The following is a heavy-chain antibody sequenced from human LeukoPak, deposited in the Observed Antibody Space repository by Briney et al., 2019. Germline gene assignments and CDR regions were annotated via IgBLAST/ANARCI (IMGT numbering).Heavy chain of an antibody. Sequence: GWSLRLSCAVSGITLSNYGMSWVRQAPGRGLEGVAGSSGSGGGTYYADSVMGRLTISRDNPKNTRYLQLNSLRAEDTAVYFCAKRGVVIRVILVGFHKEAYYFDSWGQGALVTVSS. CDR1: GITLSNYG. D-gene: IGHD3-22*01. J-gene: IGHJ4*02. CDR2: SSGSGGGT. CDR3: AKRGVVIRVILVGFHKEAYYFDS. V-gene: IGHV3-23*01.